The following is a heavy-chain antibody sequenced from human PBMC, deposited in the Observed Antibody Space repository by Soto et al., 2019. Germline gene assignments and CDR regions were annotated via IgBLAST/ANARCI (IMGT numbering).Heavy chain of an antibody. Sequence: GASVKVSCKASGGTFSSYAISWVRQAPGQGLEWMGGIIPIFGTANYAQKFQGRVTITADESTSTAYMELSSLRSEDTAVYYCASFRDYYDSSGYFAFDISAQGTFVTVSS. CDR3: ASFRDYYDSSGYFAFDI. V-gene: IGHV1-69*13. D-gene: IGHD3-22*01. CDR1: GGTFSSYA. CDR2: IIPIFGTA. J-gene: IGHJ3*02.